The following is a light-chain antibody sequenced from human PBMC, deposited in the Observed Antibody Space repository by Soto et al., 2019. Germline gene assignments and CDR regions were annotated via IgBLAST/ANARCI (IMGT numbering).Light chain of an antibody. V-gene: IGKV1-8*01. J-gene: IGKJ4*01. CDR1: QGISSY. Sequence: AIRMTQSPSSLSASTVDRVTITCRASQGISSYLAWYQQKPGKAPKLLIYAASTLQSGVPSRFSGSGSGTDFTLTISCLQSEDFATYYCQQTRSYPSTFGGGTKVDIK. CDR2: AAS. CDR3: QQTRSYPST.